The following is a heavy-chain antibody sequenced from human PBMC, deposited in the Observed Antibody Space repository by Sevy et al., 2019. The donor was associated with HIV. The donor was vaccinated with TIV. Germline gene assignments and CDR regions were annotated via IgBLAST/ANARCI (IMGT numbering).Heavy chain of an antibody. CDR3: ARGQYSYGYWREFDY. D-gene: IGHD5-18*01. CDR1: GGSISSFY. Sequence: SETLSLTCTVSGGSISSFYWSWIRQPPGKGLEWIGYIYYSGNTNYSPSLKSRVTISLDTSNNQFSLNLSSVTAADTAVYYCARGQYSYGYWREFDYWGRGTLVTVSS. CDR2: IYYSGNT. V-gene: IGHV4-59*01. J-gene: IGHJ4*02.